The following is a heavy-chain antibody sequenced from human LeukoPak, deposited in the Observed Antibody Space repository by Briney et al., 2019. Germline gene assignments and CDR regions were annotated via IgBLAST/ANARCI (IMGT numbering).Heavy chain of an antibody. J-gene: IGHJ1*01. CDR3: ARRTPGYCSGGSCYGFQH. Sequence: GSLRLSCAASGFTFSSYSMNWVRRAPGKGLEWVSYISSTTSTIYYADSVKGRFTISRDNAKNSLYLQMNSLRAEDTAVYYCARRTPGYCSGGSCYGFQHWGQGTLVTVSS. D-gene: IGHD2-15*01. CDR1: GFTFSSYS. V-gene: IGHV3-48*04. CDR2: ISSTTSTI.